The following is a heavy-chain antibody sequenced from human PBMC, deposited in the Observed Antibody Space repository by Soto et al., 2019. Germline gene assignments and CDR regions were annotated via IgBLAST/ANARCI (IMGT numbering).Heavy chain of an antibody. CDR1: GGSTRHSSYF. D-gene: IGHD2-15*01. CDR3: ARGQVVAAQH. Sequence: SETLSLTCAVSGGSTRHSSYFWGWIRQPPGKGLEWIASVYYSGTPYYNPSLKSRVTISVDRSKNQFSLKLSSVTAADTAVYYCARGQVVAAQHWGQGTLVTVSS. V-gene: IGHV4-39*07. J-gene: IGHJ4*02. CDR2: VYYSGTP.